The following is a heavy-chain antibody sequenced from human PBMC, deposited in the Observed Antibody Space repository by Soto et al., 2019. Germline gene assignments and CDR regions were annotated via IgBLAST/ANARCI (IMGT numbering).Heavy chain of an antibody. V-gene: IGHV3-30-3*01. Sequence: GGSLRLSCAASGFTFSSYAMHWVRQAPGKGLEWVAVISYDGSNKYYADSVKGRFTISRDNSKNTRYLQMNSLRAEDTAVYYCARESSIIAAGDPYYYYGMDVWGQGTTVTVSS. CDR2: ISYDGSNK. D-gene: IGHD6-25*01. J-gene: IGHJ6*02. CDR3: ARESSIIAAGDPYYYYGMDV. CDR1: GFTFSSYA.